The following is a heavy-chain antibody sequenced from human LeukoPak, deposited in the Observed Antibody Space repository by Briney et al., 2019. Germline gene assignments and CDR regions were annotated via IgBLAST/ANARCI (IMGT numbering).Heavy chain of an antibody. CDR2: INTDGSST. CDR3: ARQTGATTTGGYYFDH. Sequence: GSLRLSCAAPGFTFSSYWMYWVRQAPGKGLVWVSRINTDGSSTSYADSVKGRFSISRDNAKNTLDLQMNSLRADDTAVYYCARQTGATTTGGYYFDHWGQGTLVTVSS. CDR1: GFTFSSYW. D-gene: IGHD1-26*01. J-gene: IGHJ4*02. V-gene: IGHV3-74*01.